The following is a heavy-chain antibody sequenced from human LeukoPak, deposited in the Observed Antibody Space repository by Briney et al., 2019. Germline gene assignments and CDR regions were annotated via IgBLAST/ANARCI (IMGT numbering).Heavy chain of an antibody. V-gene: IGHV3-74*01. CDR2: INSDGSST. J-gene: IGHJ4*02. D-gene: IGHD3-3*01. CDR1: GFTFSSYW. Sequence: GGSLRLSCAASGFTFSSYWMHWVRQAPGKGLVWVSRINSDGSSTSYADSVKGRFTISRDNAKNTLYLQMNSLRAEDTAVYYCARVEYDFWSGEDYFDYWGQGTLVTVSS. CDR3: ARVEYDFWSGEDYFDY.